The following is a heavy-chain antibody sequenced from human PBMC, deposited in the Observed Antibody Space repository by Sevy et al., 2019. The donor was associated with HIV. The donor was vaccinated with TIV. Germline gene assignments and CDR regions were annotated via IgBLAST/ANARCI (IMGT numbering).Heavy chain of an antibody. J-gene: IGHJ3*02. CDR2: IKSKPDGGTT. D-gene: IGHD6-19*01. CDR3: TTAGYSSGWTLDAFDI. V-gene: IGHV3-15*01. Sequence: GGSLRLSCAASGFTFSNAWMSWVRQAPGKGLEWVGRIKSKPDGGTTDYAAPVKGRFTISRHDAKNTLYLQMNSLNTGDTAVYYYTTAGYSSGWTLDAFDIWGQGTMVTVSS. CDR1: GFTFSNAW.